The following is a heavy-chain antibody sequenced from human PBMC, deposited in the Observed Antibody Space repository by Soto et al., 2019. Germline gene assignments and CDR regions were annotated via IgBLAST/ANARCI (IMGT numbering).Heavy chain of an antibody. CDR3: ARDKRQLVSYYYGMDV. Sequence: SVTVCCKASVGTFSSYASRWVRQAPGQGLEWTGGIIPIFGTANYAQKFQGRVTITADESTSTAYMELSSLRSEDTAVYYCARDKRQLVSYYYGMDVWGQGTTVTVSS. J-gene: IGHJ6*02. V-gene: IGHV1-69*13. CDR1: VGTFSSYA. CDR2: IIPIFGTA. D-gene: IGHD6-13*01.